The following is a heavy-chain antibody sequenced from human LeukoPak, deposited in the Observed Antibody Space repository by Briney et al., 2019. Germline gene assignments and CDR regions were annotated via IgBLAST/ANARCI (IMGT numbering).Heavy chain of an antibody. V-gene: IGHV4-31*03. D-gene: IGHD3-10*01. Sequence: PSQTLSLTCTVSGGSISSGGYYWSWIRQHPGKGLEWIGYIYYSGSTYYNPSLKSRVTISVDTSKNQFSLKLSSVTAADTAVYYCARATYYYGSGSYGGFSYWGQGTLVTVSS. J-gene: IGHJ4*02. CDR1: GGSISSGGYY. CDR2: IYYSGST. CDR3: ARATYYYGSGSYGGFSY.